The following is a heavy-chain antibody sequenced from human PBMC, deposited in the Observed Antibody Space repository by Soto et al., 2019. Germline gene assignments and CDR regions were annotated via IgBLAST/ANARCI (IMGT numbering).Heavy chain of an antibody. D-gene: IGHD3-16*02. CDR2: ISSSSSYI. J-gene: IGHJ6*02. CDR3: ARGFIEGGYYYYGMDV. Sequence: GGSLRLSCAASGFTFSSYSMNWVRQAPGKGLEWVSSISSSSSYIYYADSVKGRFTISRDNAKNSLYLQMNSLRAEDTAVYYCARGFIEGGYYYYGMDVWGQGTTVTVSS. CDR1: GFTFSSYS. V-gene: IGHV3-21*01.